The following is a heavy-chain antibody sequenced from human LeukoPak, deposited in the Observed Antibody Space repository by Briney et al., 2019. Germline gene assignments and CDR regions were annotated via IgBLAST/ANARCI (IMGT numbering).Heavy chain of an antibody. J-gene: IGHJ5*02. V-gene: IGHV1-2*02. D-gene: IGHD6-19*01. CDR2: VNPDTGDT. CDR1: GYTFSDYY. Sequence: ASVKVSCKASGYTFSDYYLHWGRQAPGQGLEWMGWVNPDTGDTKYARRFQGRVTMTRDTSISTAFLELSSLRSDDTAVYYCARGSTRDSSGWYGPGKWFDPWGQGTLVTVSS. CDR3: ARGSTRDSSGWYGPGKWFDP.